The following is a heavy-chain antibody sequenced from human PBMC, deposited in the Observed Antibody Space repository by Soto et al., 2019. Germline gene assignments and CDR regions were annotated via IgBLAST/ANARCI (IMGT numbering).Heavy chain of an antibody. CDR1: GFTFSSYA. CDR2: ISGSGGST. Sequence: GGSLRLSCAASGFTFSSYAMSWVRQSPGKGLEWVSAISGSGGSTYYADSVKGRFTISRDNSKNTLYLQMNSLRAEDTAVYYCAKDQGGSSSWADFDYWGQGTLVTVSS. J-gene: IGHJ4*02. V-gene: IGHV3-23*01. CDR3: AKDQGGSSSWADFDY. D-gene: IGHD6-13*01.